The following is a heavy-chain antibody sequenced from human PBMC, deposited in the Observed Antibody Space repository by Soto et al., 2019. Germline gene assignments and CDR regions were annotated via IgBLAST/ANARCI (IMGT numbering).Heavy chain of an antibody. J-gene: IGHJ5*02. CDR2: IYYSGST. V-gene: IGHV4-59*01. CDR1: GGSISSYY. Sequence: SETLSLTCTVSGGSISSYYWSWIRQPPGKGLEWIGYIYYSGSTNYNPSLKSRVTISVDTSKNQFSLKLSSVTAADTAVYYCARVRNWNYARWFDPWGQGTLLTVSS. D-gene: IGHD1-7*01. CDR3: ARVRNWNYARWFDP.